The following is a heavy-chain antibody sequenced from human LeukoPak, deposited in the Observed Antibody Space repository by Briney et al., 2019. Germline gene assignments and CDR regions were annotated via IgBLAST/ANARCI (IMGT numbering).Heavy chain of an antibody. D-gene: IGHD2-15*01. CDR1: GYTFTTYA. CDR3: ARATCTGGSCPTFIDY. Sequence: GASVKVSCKASGYTFTTYAMNWVRQAPGQGLEWMGWINTDTGNPTYAQGFTGRFVFSLDTSVSTAYLQISSLKAEDTAVYYCARATCTGGSCPTFIDYWGQGTLVTVSS. J-gene: IGHJ4*02. V-gene: IGHV7-4-1*02. CDR2: INTDTGNP.